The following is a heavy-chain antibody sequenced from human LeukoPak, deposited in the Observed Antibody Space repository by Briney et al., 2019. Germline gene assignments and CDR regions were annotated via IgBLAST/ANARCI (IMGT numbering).Heavy chain of an antibody. D-gene: IGHD6-13*01. Sequence: PGGSLRLSCAASGFTFSSYSMNWVRQAPGKGLEWVSSISSSSSYIYYADSVKGRFTISRDNAKNSLYLQMNSLRAEDTAVYYCARGRVVYSSSWYCAFDIWGQGTMVTVSS. V-gene: IGHV3-21*01. CDR2: ISSSSSYI. CDR1: GFTFSSYS. J-gene: IGHJ3*02. CDR3: ARGRVVYSSSWYCAFDI.